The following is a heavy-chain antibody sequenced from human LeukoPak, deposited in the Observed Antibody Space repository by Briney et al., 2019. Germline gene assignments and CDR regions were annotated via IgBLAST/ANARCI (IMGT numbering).Heavy chain of an antibody. V-gene: IGHV3-30*02. CDR1: GFTFSSYG. CDR2: IRFDGSKE. D-gene: IGHD5-18*01. J-gene: IGHJ4*02. Sequence: PGGSLRLSCAASGFTFSSYGIHWVRQAPGKGLEWVAFIRFDGSKEYYADSVKGRFTISRDNSKNTLYLQMNGLRAEDTAVYYCAKETGILTYTYGPDYWGQGTLVTVSS. CDR3: AKETGILTYTYGPDY.